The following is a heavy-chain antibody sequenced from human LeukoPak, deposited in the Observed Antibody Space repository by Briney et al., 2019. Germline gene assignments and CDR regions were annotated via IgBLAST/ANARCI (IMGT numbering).Heavy chain of an antibody. CDR3: ASGGMAGRWPLNY. J-gene: IGHJ4*02. D-gene: IGHD6-19*01. CDR2: IYASGDT. CDR1: GDSMRKYC. V-gene: IGHV4-4*07. Sequence: SETLSLTCTVSGDSMRKYCWSWIRQPAGKGLEWIGRIYASGDTKYNPSLKSRVAMSVDTSKNYFSLKLTSVAAADTAVYYCASGGMAGRWPLNYWGRGTLVTVSS.